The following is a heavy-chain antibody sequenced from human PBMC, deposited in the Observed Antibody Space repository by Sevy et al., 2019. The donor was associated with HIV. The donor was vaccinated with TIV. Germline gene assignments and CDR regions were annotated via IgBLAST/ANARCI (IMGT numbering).Heavy chain of an antibody. CDR2: IKEDGSEK. Sequence: GGSLRLSCAASEFTFNRYWMSWVRQAPGKGLERVANIKEDGSEKYYVDSVKGRFTISRDNAKNSVSLQMNSLRAEDTAVYYCARDRWYSASYYYYYYGMDVWGQGTTVTVSS. CDR1: EFTFNRYW. CDR3: ARDRWYSASYYYYYYGMDV. J-gene: IGHJ6*02. V-gene: IGHV3-7*01. D-gene: IGHD6-6*01.